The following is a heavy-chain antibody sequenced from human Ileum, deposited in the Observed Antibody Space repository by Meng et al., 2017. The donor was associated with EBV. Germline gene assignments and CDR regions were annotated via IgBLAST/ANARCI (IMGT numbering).Heavy chain of an antibody. J-gene: IGHJ1*01. V-gene: IGHV1-18*01. CDR1: GYTFTSYG. Sequence: LGDFGEEGKKHGASVMVCCRAYGYTFTSYGMSWVRQAPGQGLEWLGWISADSGNTNYEQKLKGRVTMTTDTSTSTAYMELRSLRSDDTAVYYCARPGYCSGGSCYLGHAEYFQYWGQGTLVTVSS. CDR3: ARPGYCSGGSCYLGHAEYFQY. CDR2: ISADSGNT. D-gene: IGHD2-15*01.